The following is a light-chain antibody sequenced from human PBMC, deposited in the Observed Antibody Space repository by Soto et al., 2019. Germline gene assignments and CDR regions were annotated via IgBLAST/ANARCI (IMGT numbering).Light chain of an antibody. CDR2: DVS. CDR1: TSDIGGYNY. V-gene: IGLV2-14*03. CDR3: SSYGASSTL. Sequence: QSVLPQPASVSGSPEQSITISCTGSTSDIGGYNYASWYQQHPGKAPQLLIYDVSYRPSGISDRFSGSKSGNTASLTISGLQPEDEADYYCSSYGASSTLFGGGTKVTVL. J-gene: IGLJ2*01.